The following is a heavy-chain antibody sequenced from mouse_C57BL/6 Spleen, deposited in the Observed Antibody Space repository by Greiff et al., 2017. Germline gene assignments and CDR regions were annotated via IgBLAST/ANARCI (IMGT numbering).Heavy chain of an antibody. V-gene: IGHV5-17*01. CDR3: ARPAVAGNLYAMDY. Sequence: EVQLVESGGGLVKPGGSLKLSCAASGFTFSDYGMHWVRQAPEKGLEWVAYISSGSSTIYYADTVKGRFTISRDNAKNTLFLQMTSLRSEDTAMYDCARPAVAGNLYAMDYWGQGTSVTVSS. CDR2: ISSGSSTI. D-gene: IGHD1-1*01. CDR1: GFTFSDYG. J-gene: IGHJ4*01.